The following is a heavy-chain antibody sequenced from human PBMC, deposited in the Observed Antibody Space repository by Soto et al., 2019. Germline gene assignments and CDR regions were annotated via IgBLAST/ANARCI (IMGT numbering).Heavy chain of an antibody. D-gene: IGHD3-10*01. V-gene: IGHV5-51*03. CDR2: IYPGDSDT. Sequence: EVQLVQSGAEVKKPGESLKISCKGSGYSFTSYWIGWVRQMPGKGLEWMGIIYPGDSDTRYSPSFQGQVTISADKSISTAYLQGISLKAADTAMYYCARADVFRWFGEPVGFDPWGQGTPVNVSS. J-gene: IGHJ5*02. CDR3: ARADVFRWFGEPVGFDP. CDR1: GYSFTSYW.